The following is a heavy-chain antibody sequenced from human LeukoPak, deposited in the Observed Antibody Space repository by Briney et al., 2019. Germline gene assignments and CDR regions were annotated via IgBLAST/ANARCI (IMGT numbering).Heavy chain of an antibody. CDR3: VRRGDASSGWGDHDY. CDR2: IGGSGDKT. CDR1: GLTFNRNA. Sequence: GGSLRLSCAASGLTFNRNAISWVRQAPGKGLEWVSTIGGSGDKTFYADSVKGRFTISRDNSKNMLYLQMSSLTGEDTALYYCVRRGDASSGWGDHDYWGQGALVTVSS. J-gene: IGHJ4*02. V-gene: IGHV3-23*01. D-gene: IGHD6-19*01.